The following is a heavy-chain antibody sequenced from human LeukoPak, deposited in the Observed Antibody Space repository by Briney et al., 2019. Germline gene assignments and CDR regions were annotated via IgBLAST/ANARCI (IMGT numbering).Heavy chain of an antibody. D-gene: IGHD1-26*01. CDR2: ISGSGGST. Sequence: GGSLRLSCAASEFTFSSYGMSWVRQAPGKGLEWVSAISGSGGSTYYADSVKGRFTISRDNSKNTLYLQMNSLRAEDTAVYYCAKDRYSGSYNFDYWGQGTLVTVSS. CDR3: AKDRYSGSYNFDY. J-gene: IGHJ4*02. CDR1: EFTFSSYG. V-gene: IGHV3-23*01.